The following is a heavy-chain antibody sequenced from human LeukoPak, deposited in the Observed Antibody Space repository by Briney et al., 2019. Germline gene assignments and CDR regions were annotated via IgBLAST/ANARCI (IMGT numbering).Heavy chain of an antibody. CDR2: IYHSGST. V-gene: IGHV4-4*02. CDR3: ARDYDILTGYYDY. J-gene: IGHJ4*02. D-gene: IGHD3-9*01. CDR1: GGSISSSNW. Sequence: SETLSLTCAVSGGSISSSNWWSWVRQPPGKGLEWIGEIYHSGSTNYNPSLKSRVTMSVDTSKNQFSLKLSSVTAADTAVYYCARDYDILTGYYDYWGQGTLVTVSS.